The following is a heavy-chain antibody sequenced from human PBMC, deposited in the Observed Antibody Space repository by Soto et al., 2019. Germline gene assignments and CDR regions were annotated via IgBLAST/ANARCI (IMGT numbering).Heavy chain of an antibody. D-gene: IGHD6-19*01. CDR2: IYYSGST. CDR3: ARDRYSSGWYWSWFDP. Sequence: SETLSLTCTVSGGSISRGGYYWTWIRQHPRKGLEWIGYIYYSGSTYYNPSLKSRVTISVDTSKNQFSLKLSSVTAADTAVYYCARDRYSSGWYWSWFDPWGQGTLVTVSS. V-gene: IGHV4-31*03. CDR1: GGSISRGGYY. J-gene: IGHJ5*02.